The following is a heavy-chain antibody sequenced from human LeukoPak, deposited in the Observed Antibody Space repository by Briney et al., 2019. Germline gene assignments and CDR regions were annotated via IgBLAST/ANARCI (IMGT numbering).Heavy chain of an antibody. J-gene: IGHJ4*02. D-gene: IGHD6-6*01. V-gene: IGHV1-18*01. CDR3: ARGLEYSSSTYFDY. CDR2: ISTYKGKT. Sequence: GASVRVSCKASGYTFTTYDITWVRQAPGQGLEWMGRISTYKGKTYYAQKLQGRVTMTTDTSTSTAYMELRSLRSDDTAVYYCARGLEYSSSTYFDYWGQGTLVTVSS. CDR1: GYTFTTYD.